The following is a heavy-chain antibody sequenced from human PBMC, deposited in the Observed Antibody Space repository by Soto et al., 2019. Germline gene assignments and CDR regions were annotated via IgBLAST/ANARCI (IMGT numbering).Heavy chain of an antibody. CDR2: IRPDGSET. CDR1: GFTFTDFY. V-gene: IGHV3-7*03. D-gene: IGHD4-4*01. Sequence: EVQLVQSGGGLVQPGGSLRLSCVGSGFTFTDFYMNWVRQAPGKGLEWVANIRPDGSETNYVESVKGRFTTSRDNAKNSLFLQMNSLRADVTAVYYCAGWGGQDYNYWGQGILVTVSS. J-gene: IGHJ4*02. CDR3: AGWGGQDYNY.